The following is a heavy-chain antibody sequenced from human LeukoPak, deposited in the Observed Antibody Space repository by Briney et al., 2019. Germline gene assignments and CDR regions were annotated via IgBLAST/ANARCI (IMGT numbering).Heavy chain of an antibody. Sequence: SETLSLTCAVYGGSFSGYYWSWIRQPPGKGLEWIGEINHSGSTNYNPSLNSRVIISVDTSKNQFSLKLNSMTDADTAVYYCARDRITMVRGRSDAFDIWGQGTMVTVSS. CDR3: ARDRITMVRGRSDAFDI. CDR2: INHSGST. V-gene: IGHV4-34*01. J-gene: IGHJ3*02. D-gene: IGHD3-10*01. CDR1: GGSFSGYY.